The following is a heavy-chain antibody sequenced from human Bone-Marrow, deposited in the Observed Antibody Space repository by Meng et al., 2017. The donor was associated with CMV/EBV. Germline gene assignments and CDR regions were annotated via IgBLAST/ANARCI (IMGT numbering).Heavy chain of an antibody. D-gene: IGHD3-3*01. CDR2: INHSGST. CDR3: ARAEGDFWSGYSRRVYWFDP. J-gene: IGHJ5*02. CDR1: GGSFSGYY. V-gene: IGHV4-34*01. Sequence: SETLSLTCAVYGGSFSGYYWSWIRQPPGKGLEWIGEINHSGSTNYNPSLKSRVTISVDTSKNQFSLKLSSVTAADTAVYYCARAEGDFWSGYSRRVYWFDPWGQGTLVTVSS.